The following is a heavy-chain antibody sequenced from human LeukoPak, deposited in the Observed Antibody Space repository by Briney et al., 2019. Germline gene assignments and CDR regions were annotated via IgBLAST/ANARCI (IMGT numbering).Heavy chain of an antibody. CDR3: ARDTNQLLSY. CDR2: ISSSSSTI. D-gene: IGHD2-2*01. CDR1: GFTFSSYS. V-gene: IGHV3-48*01. Sequence: HPGGSLRLPCAASGFTFSSYSMNWVRQAPGKGLEWVSYISSSSSTIYYADSVKGRFTISRDNAKNSLYLQMNSLRAEDTAVYYCARDTNQLLSYWGQGTLVTVSS. J-gene: IGHJ4*02.